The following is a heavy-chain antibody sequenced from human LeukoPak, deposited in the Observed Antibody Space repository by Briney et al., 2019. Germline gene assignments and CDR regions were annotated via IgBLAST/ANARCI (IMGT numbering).Heavy chain of an antibody. CDR3: ARVAGYSYGYPFDY. CDR2: INHSGST. V-gene: IGHV4-34*01. Sequence: PSETLSLTCAVYGGSFSGYYWSWIRQPPGKGLEWIGEINHSGSTNYNPSLKSRVTISVDTSKNQFSLKLSSVTAADTAVYYCARVAGYSYGYPFDYWGQGTLVTVSS. J-gene: IGHJ4*02. CDR1: GGSFSGYY. D-gene: IGHD5-18*01.